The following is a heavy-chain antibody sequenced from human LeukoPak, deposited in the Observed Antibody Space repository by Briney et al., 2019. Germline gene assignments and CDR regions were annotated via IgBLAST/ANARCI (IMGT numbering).Heavy chain of an antibody. D-gene: IGHD3-22*01. J-gene: IGHJ4*02. Sequence: GGSLRLPCAASGFTFSSYAMNWIRQAPGKGLEWVASVSSSGAYIYYADLMEGRFTISRDNAKNSLILQMNSLRAEDTAVYYCARGVGNYRYYFDSWGQGTLVTVSS. CDR2: VSSSGAYI. V-gene: IGHV3-21*01. CDR3: ARGVGNYRYYFDS. CDR1: GFTFSSYA.